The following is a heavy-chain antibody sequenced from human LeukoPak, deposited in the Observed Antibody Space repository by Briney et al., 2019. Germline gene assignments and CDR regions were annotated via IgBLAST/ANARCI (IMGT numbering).Heavy chain of an antibody. J-gene: IGHJ4*02. CDR1: GGSISGTNW. CDR3: SRESGPFCPFGY. CDR2: ISLAGQT. V-gene: IGHV4-4*02. Sequence: SGTLSLTCGVSGGSISGTNWWSWVRQPPGPGLEWIGEISLAGQTNYNPSLNGRVTMSLDKSSNQLSPHLTSVTAADTATYFCSRESGPFCPFGYWGQGTLVIVSS. D-gene: IGHD6-25*01.